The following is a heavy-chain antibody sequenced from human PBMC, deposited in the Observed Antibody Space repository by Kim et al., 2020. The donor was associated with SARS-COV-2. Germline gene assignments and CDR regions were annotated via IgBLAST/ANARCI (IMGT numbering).Heavy chain of an antibody. J-gene: IGHJ4*02. D-gene: IGHD3-3*01. CDR3: ARGSYDFWSGFPYFDY. V-gene: IGHV4-34*01. Sequence: LSSRVTISVDTSKNQFSLKLSSVTAADTAVYYCARGSYDFWSGFPYFDYWGQGTLVTVSS.